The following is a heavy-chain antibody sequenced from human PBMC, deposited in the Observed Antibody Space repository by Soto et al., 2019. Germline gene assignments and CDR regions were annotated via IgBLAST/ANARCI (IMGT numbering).Heavy chain of an antibody. V-gene: IGHV4-39*01. D-gene: IGHD3-9*01. Sequence: SETLSLTCTVSGGSISSSSYYWGWIRQPPGKGLEWIGSIYYSGSTYYNPSLKSRVTISVDTSKNQFSLKLSSVTAADTAVYYCARHETDDILTGTGNYYYYGMDVWGQGTTVTVSS. J-gene: IGHJ6*02. CDR2: IYYSGST. CDR1: GGSISSSSYY. CDR3: ARHETDDILTGTGNYYYYGMDV.